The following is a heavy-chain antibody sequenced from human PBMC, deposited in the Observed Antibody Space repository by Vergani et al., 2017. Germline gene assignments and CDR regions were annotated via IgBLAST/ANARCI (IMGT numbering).Heavy chain of an antibody. CDR3: AREGNMIQLWAPYYYCGMDV. Sequence: QVQLVQSGAEVKKPGASVKVSCKASGYTFTGYYMHWVRQAPGQALEWMGWINSNRGGINYAQKYQGRVTMTRDTSIITAYMELSKLRSDDTAVYYCAREGNMIQLWAPYYYCGMDVWGQGTTVTVSS. D-gene: IGHD5-18*01. V-gene: IGHV1-2*02. CDR2: INSNRGGI. J-gene: IGHJ6*02. CDR1: GYTFTGYY.